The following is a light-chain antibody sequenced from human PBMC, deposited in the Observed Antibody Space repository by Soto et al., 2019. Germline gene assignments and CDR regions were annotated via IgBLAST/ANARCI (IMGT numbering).Light chain of an antibody. V-gene: IGKV2D-29*02. CDR1: QSLLHITGETF. CDR2: EVS. Sequence: DVVMTQTPLSLSVAPGQPASISCKSSQSLLHITGETFLFWYLQKPGQSPQLLIYEVSTRVSGVPDRLSGIGSGTDFTLEISRVETDDVGIYYCMQSTQLPPTFGQGTRRGIE. J-gene: IGKJ5*01. CDR3: MQSTQLPPT.